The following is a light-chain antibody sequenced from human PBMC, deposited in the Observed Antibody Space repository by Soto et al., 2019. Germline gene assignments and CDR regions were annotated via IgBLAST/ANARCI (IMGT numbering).Light chain of an antibody. J-gene: IGKJ5*01. V-gene: IGKV3-15*01. CDR2: GAS. CDR3: QQYNTWPIT. Sequence: EILMTQSPDTLSVSPGERVTLSCMASRTVSNRLAWYQHKPGQAPRLLIYGASTRATDVPARFSASGSGTDFTLTISSLQSEDFVVYYCQQYNTWPITFGQGTRLEIK. CDR1: RTVSNR.